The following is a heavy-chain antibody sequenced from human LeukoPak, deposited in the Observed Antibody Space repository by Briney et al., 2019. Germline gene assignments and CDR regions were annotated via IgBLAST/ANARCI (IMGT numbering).Heavy chain of an antibody. J-gene: IGHJ4*02. V-gene: IGHV4-34*01. D-gene: IGHD1-26*01. Sequence: SETLSLTCAVYGGSFSGYYWSWIRQPPGKGLEWTGEINHSGSTNYNPSLKSRVTISVDTSKNQFSLKLSSVTAADTAVYYCARGARYSGSYYVYWGQGTLVTVSS. CDR3: ARGARYSGSYYVY. CDR1: GGSFSGYY. CDR2: INHSGST.